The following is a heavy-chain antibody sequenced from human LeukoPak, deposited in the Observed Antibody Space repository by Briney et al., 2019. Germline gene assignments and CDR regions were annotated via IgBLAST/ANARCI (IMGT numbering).Heavy chain of an antibody. Sequence: PSETLSLTCAVYGGSFSGYYWSWIRQPPGKGLEWIGEINHSGSTNYNPSLKSRVTISVDTSKNQFSLKLSSVTAADTAVYYCARGRNDSSPGEGWFDPWGQGTLVTVFS. J-gene: IGHJ5*02. CDR1: GGSFSGYY. CDR3: ARGRNDSSPGEGWFDP. V-gene: IGHV4-34*01. D-gene: IGHD6-6*01. CDR2: INHSGST.